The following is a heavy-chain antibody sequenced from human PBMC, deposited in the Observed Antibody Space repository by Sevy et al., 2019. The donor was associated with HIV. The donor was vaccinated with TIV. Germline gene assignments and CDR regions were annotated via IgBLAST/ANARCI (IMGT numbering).Heavy chain of an antibody. Sequence: GGSLRLSCAASGFTFDDYAMGWVRQAPGKGLEWVSGINWNGGSTGYADSVKGRFTISRDNAKNSLYLQMNSLRAEDTAFYYCARGDGGYSGHYYYYYYMDVWGNGTTVTVSS. CDR1: GFTFDDYA. J-gene: IGHJ6*03. V-gene: IGHV3-20*04. D-gene: IGHD2-21*01. CDR2: INWNGGST. CDR3: ARGDGGYSGHYYYYYYMDV.